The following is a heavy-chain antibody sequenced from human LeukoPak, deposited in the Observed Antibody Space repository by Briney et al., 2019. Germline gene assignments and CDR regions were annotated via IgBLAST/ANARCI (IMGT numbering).Heavy chain of an antibody. Sequence: PGGSLRLSCAASGFTFSSAWMSWVRQAPGKGLEWVGRIKSKTDGGTTDYAAPVKGRFTISRDDSKNTLYLQMNSLETEDTAVYYCTTGDPMVRGVLDYWGQGTLVTVSS. CDR2: IKSKTDGGTT. D-gene: IGHD3-10*01. CDR1: GFTFSSAW. CDR3: TTGDPMVRGVLDY. V-gene: IGHV3-15*01. J-gene: IGHJ4*02.